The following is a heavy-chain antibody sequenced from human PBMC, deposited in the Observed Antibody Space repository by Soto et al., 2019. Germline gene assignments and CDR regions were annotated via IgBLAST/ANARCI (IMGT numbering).Heavy chain of an antibody. CDR3: ARVLLNYYYYYMAV. Sequence: PSETLSLTSAVYGGSFSGYYWSWIRQPPGKGLEWIGEINHSGSTNYNPSLKSRVTISVDTSKNQFSLKLSSVTAADTAVYYCARVLLNYYYYYMAVWGKGTTVTVSS. J-gene: IGHJ6*03. CDR1: GGSFSGYY. V-gene: IGHV4-34*01. CDR2: INHSGST. D-gene: IGHD2-15*01.